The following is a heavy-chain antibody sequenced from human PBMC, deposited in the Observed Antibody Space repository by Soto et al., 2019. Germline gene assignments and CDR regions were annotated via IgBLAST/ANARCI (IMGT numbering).Heavy chain of an antibody. CDR2: INPSAGST. J-gene: IGHJ4*02. CDR1: GYTFTGYY. Sequence: GSVKVSFKASGYTFTGYYMHWVRQAPGQGLEWMGIINPSAGSTNYAQKFQGRVTMTRDTSTSTVYMELSSLRSEDTALYYCARARTGDFDYWGQGTLVTVSS. CDR3: ARARTGDFDY. V-gene: IGHV1-46*01. D-gene: IGHD7-27*01.